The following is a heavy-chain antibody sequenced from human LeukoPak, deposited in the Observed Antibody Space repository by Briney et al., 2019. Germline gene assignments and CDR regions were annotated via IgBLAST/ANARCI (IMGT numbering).Heavy chain of an antibody. J-gene: IGHJ4*02. D-gene: IGHD6-19*01. V-gene: IGHV1-69*05. Sequence: TAKVSCKASGGTSSSYAISWVRQAPGQGLEWMGRIIPIFGTATHTKKFQGRVTITTDESTSTAYMELSSLRFEDTAVYYCASIIAVAGTLTDYWGQGTLVTVSS. CDR3: ASIIAVAGTLTDY. CDR2: IIPIFGTA. CDR1: GGTSSSYA.